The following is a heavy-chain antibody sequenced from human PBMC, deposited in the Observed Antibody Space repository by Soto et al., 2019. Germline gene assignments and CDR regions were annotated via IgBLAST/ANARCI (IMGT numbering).Heavy chain of an antibody. CDR3: ASQSSGSYYDPYYHYGMDV. J-gene: IGHJ6*02. V-gene: IGHV1-69*01. CDR1: GGTLSSYA. CDR2: IIPIFGTA. Sequence: QVQLVQSGAEVKKPGSSVKVSCKASGGTLSSYAISWVRQAPGQGLEWMGGIIPIFGTANYAQKFQGRVTITADESTSTAYMELRRLRSEDTAVYYCASQSSGSYYDPYYHYGMDVWGQGATVTVSS. D-gene: IGHD3-10*01.